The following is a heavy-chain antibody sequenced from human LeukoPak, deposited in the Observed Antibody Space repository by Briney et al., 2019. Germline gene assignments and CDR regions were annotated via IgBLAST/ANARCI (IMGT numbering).Heavy chain of an antibody. Sequence: GESLRLSCAASGFTFTTYWMSWVRQAPGKGLEWVGRIRSKANSYATAYAASVKGRFTISRDDSKNTAYLQMNSLKTEDTAVYYCTRHLMDWGQGTLVTVSS. V-gene: IGHV3-73*01. CDR1: GFTFTTYW. CDR2: IRSKANSYAT. D-gene: IGHD3-10*01. J-gene: IGHJ4*02. CDR3: TRHLMD.